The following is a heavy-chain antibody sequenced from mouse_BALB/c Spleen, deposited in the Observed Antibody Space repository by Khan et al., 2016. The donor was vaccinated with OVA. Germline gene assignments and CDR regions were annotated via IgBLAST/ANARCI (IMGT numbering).Heavy chain of an antibody. J-gene: IGHJ4*01. CDR2: IWAGGST. CDR1: GFSLTNYG. CDR3: ARGDGYYEYAMDY. Sequence: VQLKESGPGLVAPSQSLSITCTVSGFSLTNYGIHWVRQPPGKGLEWLGVIWAGGSTNYHSALMSRLSISKDNSKSQVFLKMNSLQTDDTAMYYCARGDGYYEYAMDYGGQGTSVTVSS. V-gene: IGHV2-9*02. D-gene: IGHD2-3*01.